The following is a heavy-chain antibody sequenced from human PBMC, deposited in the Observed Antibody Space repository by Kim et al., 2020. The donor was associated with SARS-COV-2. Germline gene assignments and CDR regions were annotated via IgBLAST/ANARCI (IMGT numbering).Heavy chain of an antibody. CDR3: AKTDSRNSGDY. CDR2: IKEDGTEK. J-gene: IGHJ4*02. D-gene: IGHD3-22*01. V-gene: IGHV3-7*01. CDR1: GLTFSSYW. Sequence: GGPLRLSCVASGLTFSSYWMNWVRQTPGKGLEWVATIKEDGTEKYYVDSVKGRFTISRDNAKNSLYLQMDSLRAEDTALYYCAKTDSRNSGDYWGRGTLVTVSS.